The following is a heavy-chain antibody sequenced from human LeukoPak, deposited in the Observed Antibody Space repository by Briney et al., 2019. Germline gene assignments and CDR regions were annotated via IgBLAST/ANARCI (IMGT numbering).Heavy chain of an antibody. Sequence: PGRSLRLSCAASGFTFSSYGMHWVRQAPGKGLEWVAVIWYDGSNKYYADSVKGRFTVSRDNSKNTLYLQMNSLRAEDTAVYYCAKDVEIAAAGLLDCWGQGTLVTVSS. V-gene: IGHV3-33*06. J-gene: IGHJ4*02. CDR3: AKDVEIAAAGLLDC. CDR2: IWYDGSNK. D-gene: IGHD6-13*01. CDR1: GFTFSSYG.